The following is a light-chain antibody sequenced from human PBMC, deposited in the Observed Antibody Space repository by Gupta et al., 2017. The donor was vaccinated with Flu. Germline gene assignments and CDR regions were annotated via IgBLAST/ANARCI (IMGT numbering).Light chain of an antibody. CDR3: MQRLAFPIT. J-gene: IGKJ4*01. CDR2: SVS. V-gene: IGKV2-40*01. Sequence: DILMTQTPLILPVTPREPASIFFPSSETLFDSHNGKSYLDWYLQRPGQSPQLLIYSVSSRAFGVPDRFTGSRSGIDFTLKISSVEADDVGIYYCMQRLAFPITFGGGTRIEI. CDR1: ETLFDSHNGKSY.